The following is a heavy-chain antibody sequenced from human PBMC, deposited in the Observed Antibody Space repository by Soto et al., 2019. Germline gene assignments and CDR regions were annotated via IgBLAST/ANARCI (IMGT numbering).Heavy chain of an antibody. CDR1: GYTFTDYY. J-gene: IGHJ6*02. CDR2: INPNSGGT. V-gene: IGHV1-2*02. CDR3: AKDPNIVVVPAATGGMDV. Sequence: QVQLVESGGGLVKPGASVKVSCKASGYTFTDYYMHWVRQAPGQGLEWMGWINPNSGGTNYAQKFQGRVTMTRVTSISTAYMELSSLRSDDTALYYCAKDPNIVVVPAATGGMDVWGQGTTVTVSS. D-gene: IGHD2-2*01.